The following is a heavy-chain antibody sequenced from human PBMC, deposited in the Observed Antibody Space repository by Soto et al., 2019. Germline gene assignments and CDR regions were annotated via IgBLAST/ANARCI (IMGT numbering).Heavy chain of an antibody. CDR1: GFTFSSYG. D-gene: IGHD1-26*01. CDR3: AKDRRIVGATCSY. CDR2: ISYDGSNK. Sequence: GGSLRLSCAASGFTFSSYGMHWVRQAPGKGLEWVAVISYDGSNKYYADSVKGRFTISRDNSKNTLYLQMNSLRAEDTAVYYCAKDRRIVGATCSYWGQGTLVTVSS. V-gene: IGHV3-30*18. J-gene: IGHJ4*02.